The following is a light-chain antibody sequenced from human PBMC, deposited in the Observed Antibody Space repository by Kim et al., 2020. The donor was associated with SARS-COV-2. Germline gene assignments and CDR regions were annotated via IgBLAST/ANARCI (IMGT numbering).Light chain of an antibody. CDR1: QNINTW. J-gene: IGKJ1*01. CDR2: KAS. CDR3: QQRNGYSR. V-gene: IGKV1-5*03. Sequence: DIQMTQSPSTLSASVGDRVTITCRASQNINTWLAWYQQKPGKAPNLLLYKASSLESGVPPRFSGSGSGREFTLTIYSLQPEDAATDYRQQRNGYSRFGEGKKVDIK.